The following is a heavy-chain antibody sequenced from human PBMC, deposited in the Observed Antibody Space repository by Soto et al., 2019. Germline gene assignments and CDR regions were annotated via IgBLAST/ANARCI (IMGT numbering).Heavy chain of an antibody. J-gene: IGHJ4*02. CDR1: WFSLNTRGMS. CDR3: ARGYSSSWSPFDY. CDR2: IDWDDDK. V-gene: IGHV2-70*01. Sequence: SGPTLVNPTQTITQTCTFSWFSLNTRGMSVSWIRQPPGKALEWLALIDWDDDKYYSTSLKTRLTISKDTSKNQVVLTMTNMDPVDTATYYCARGYSSSWSPFDYWGQGTLVTVSS. D-gene: IGHD6-13*01.